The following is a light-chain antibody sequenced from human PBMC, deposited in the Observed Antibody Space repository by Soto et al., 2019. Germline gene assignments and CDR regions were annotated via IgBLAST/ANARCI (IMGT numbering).Light chain of an antibody. V-gene: IGLV2-8*01. CDR3: SSDAGNHNYV. Sequence: QSALTQPPSASGSPGQSVTIPCTGTSSDVGGYDHVPWYQQHPGKAPKLMIYEVTKRPAGVPDRFSGSKSGNTASLTVSGLQAEDEADYYGSSDAGNHNYVFGTGTKVTVL. J-gene: IGLJ1*01. CDR2: EVT. CDR1: SSDVGGYDH.